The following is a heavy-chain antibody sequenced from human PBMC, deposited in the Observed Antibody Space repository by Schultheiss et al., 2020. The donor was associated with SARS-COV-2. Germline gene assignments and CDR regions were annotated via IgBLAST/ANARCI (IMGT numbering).Heavy chain of an antibody. CDR1: GDSISSGGYY. CDR3: AREVAGPGDY. D-gene: IGHD6-19*01. J-gene: IGHJ4*02. Sequence: SETLSLTCTVSGDSISSGGYYWSWIRQHPGKGLEWIGYIYYSGSTNYNPSLKSRVTISVDTSKNQFSLKLSSVTAADTAVYYCAREVAGPGDYWGQGTLVTVAS. V-gene: IGHV4-61*08. CDR2: IYYSGST.